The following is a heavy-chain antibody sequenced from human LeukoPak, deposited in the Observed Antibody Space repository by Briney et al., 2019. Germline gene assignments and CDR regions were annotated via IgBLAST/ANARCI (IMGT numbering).Heavy chain of an antibody. CDR2: VSFDGTNN. Sequence: GRSLRLSCVASGFIFENLAIHWVRQAPGKGLEWVSSVSFDGTNNFYADSVNGRLTVSRDNSKNTVYLNMNSLTPDDTAVYFCARDRNVIGADFDSWGQGTLVTVSS. D-gene: IGHD2/OR15-2a*01. V-gene: IGHV3-30*04. J-gene: IGHJ5*01. CDR3: ARDRNVIGADFDS. CDR1: GFIFENLA.